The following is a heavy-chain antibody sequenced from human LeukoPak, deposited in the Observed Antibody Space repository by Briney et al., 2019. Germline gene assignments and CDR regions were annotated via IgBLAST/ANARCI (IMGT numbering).Heavy chain of an antibody. CDR3: ARGLRCYDSSGYPY. CDR1: GFTFSSYE. Sequence: PGGSLRLSCAASGFTFSSYEMNWVRQAPGKGLEGVSYISSGGSTIYYADSVKGRFTISRDNAKNSLYLQLNSLRAEDTAVYYCARGLRCYDSSGYPYWGQGTLVTVSS. CDR2: ISSGGSTI. J-gene: IGHJ4*02. D-gene: IGHD3-22*01. V-gene: IGHV3-48*03.